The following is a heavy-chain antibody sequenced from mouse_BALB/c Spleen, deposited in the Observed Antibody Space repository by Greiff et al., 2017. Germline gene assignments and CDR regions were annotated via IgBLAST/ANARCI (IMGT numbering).Heavy chain of an antibody. J-gene: IGHJ2*01. Sequence: QVHVKQSGAELARPGASVKLSCKASGYTFTSYWMQWVKQRPGQGLEWIGAIYPGDGDTRYTQKFKGKATLTADKSSSTAYMQLSSLASEDSAVYYCASTGAYWGQGTTLTVSS. D-gene: IGHD4-1*01. CDR1: GYTFTSYW. V-gene: IGHV1-87*01. CDR3: ASTGAY. CDR2: IYPGDGDT.